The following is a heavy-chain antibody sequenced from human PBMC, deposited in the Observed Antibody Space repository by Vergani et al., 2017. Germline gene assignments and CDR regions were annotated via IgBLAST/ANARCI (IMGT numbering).Heavy chain of an antibody. V-gene: IGHV3-43*01. CDR1: GFTFDDYT. CDR2: ISWDGGST. CDR3: AKDMYGYCSGGSCSGFDY. Sequence: EVQLVESGGVVVQPGGSLRLSCAASGFTFDDYTMHWVRQAPGKGLEWVSLISWDGGSTYYADSVKGRVTISRDNSKNSLYLQMNSLRTEDTALYYCAKDMYGYCSGGSCSGFDYWGQGTLVTVSS. D-gene: IGHD2-15*01. J-gene: IGHJ4*02.